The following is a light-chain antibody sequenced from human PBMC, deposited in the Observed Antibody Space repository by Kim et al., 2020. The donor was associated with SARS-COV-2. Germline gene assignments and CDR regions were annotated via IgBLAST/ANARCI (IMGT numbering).Light chain of an antibody. V-gene: IGLV3-1*01. CDR3: QAWDSSTAV. J-gene: IGLJ3*02. Sequence: SVSPGQTASITCAGDKLGDKYACWYQQKPGQSPVLVIYQDSKRPSGIPGRFSGSNSGNTATLTIGGTQAMDEADYYCQAWDSSTAVFGGGTQLTVL. CDR2: QDS. CDR1: KLGDKY.